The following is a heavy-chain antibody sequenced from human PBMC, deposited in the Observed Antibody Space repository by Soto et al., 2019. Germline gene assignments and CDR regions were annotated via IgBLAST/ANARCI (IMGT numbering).Heavy chain of an antibody. CDR1: GFSFGDYA. Sequence: PGRSLRLSCTASGFSFGDYAMSWFRQAPGKGLEWVGFIRSKVYGGITEYAASVKGRFTISRDDSKSIAYLQMNSLKTEDTAVYYCSRDVGITMIRGDNDAFDIWGQGTMVTVSS. CDR3: SRDVGITMIRGDNDAFDI. V-gene: IGHV3-49*03. D-gene: IGHD3-10*01. J-gene: IGHJ3*02. CDR2: IRSKVYGGIT.